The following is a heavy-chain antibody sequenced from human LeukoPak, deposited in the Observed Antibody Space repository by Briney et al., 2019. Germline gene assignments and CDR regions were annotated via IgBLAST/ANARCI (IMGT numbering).Heavy chain of an antibody. J-gene: IGHJ4*02. CDR3: ARGGGGDQF. Sequence: SETLSLTCTVSGGSISSYYWSWIRQPPGKGLEWIGRIYSSGRTTYTPSLKSRVTMSIDTSKNQFSLNLNSVTAADTAVYYCARGGGGDQFWGQGTLVTVSS. D-gene: IGHD2-21*01. CDR1: GGSISSYY. V-gene: IGHV4-4*07. CDR2: IYSSGRT.